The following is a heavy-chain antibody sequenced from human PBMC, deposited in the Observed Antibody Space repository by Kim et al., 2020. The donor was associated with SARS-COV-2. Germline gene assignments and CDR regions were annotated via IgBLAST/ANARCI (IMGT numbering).Heavy chain of an antibody. D-gene: IGHD1-26*01. CDR1: GFTFSDYY. V-gene: IGHV3-11*04. CDR2: ISSSGSTI. J-gene: IGHJ6*02. CDR3: ARAGSGSYYLFTNYYYYGMDV. Sequence: GGSLRLSCAASGFTFSDYYMSWIRQAPGKGLEWVSYISSSGSTIYYADSVKGRFTISRDNAKNSLYLQMNSLRAEDTAVYYCARAGSGSYYLFTNYYYYGMDVWGQGTTVTVSS.